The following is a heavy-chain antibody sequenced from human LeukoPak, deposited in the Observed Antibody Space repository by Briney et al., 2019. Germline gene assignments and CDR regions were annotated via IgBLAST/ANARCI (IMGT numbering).Heavy chain of an antibody. V-gene: IGHV3-30-3*01. CDR2: ISYDGSNK. CDR1: GFTFSSHA. J-gene: IGHJ4*02. Sequence: PGRSLRLSCAASGFTFSSHAMHWVRQAPGKGLEWVAVISYDGSNKYYADSVEGRFTISRDNSKNTLYLQMNSLRAEDTAVYYCARVPGWLREFDYWGQGTLVTVSS. D-gene: IGHD5-12*01. CDR3: ARVPGWLREFDY.